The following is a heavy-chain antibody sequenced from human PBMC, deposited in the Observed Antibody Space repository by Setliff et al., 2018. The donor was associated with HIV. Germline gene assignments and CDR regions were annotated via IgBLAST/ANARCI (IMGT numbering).Heavy chain of an antibody. CDR1: GYTLTRDA. D-gene: IGHD4-17*01. CDR2: INANSGSP. CDR3: ARGLYGDYGGDLNWLDP. V-gene: IGHV7-4-1*02. Sequence: ASVKVSCKASGYTLTRDAMNWVRQAPGQGLEWMGWINANSGSPTYAQAFTGRFLFSVDTVVATAYLQINNLKTEDTAVYYCARGLYGDYGGDLNWLDPWGHGTRVTVSS. J-gene: IGHJ5*02.